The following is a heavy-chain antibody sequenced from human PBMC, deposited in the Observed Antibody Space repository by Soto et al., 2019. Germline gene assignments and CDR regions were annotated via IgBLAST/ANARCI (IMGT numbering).Heavy chain of an antibody. CDR1: GFTFRSYV. D-gene: IGHD3-16*01. J-gene: IGHJ4*02. Sequence: QVQLVESGGGVVQPGTSLRVSCVGSGFTFRSYVIHWVRQAPGKGLEWVALTSYDGSDKYYGDSVRGRFTISRDNSRNTVDLQMDSLTLEDPALYFCARWGTTGGLAVWGQGTLVSVSS. CDR3: ARWGTTGGLAV. CDR2: TSYDGSDK. V-gene: IGHV3-30*19.